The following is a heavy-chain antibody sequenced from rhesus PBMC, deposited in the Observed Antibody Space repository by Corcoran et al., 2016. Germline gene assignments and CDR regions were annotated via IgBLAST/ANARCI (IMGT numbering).Heavy chain of an antibody. CDR2: IGGSSGNT. J-gene: IGHJ6*01. D-gene: IGHD5-12*01. CDR3: ARAPSNTARHGLDS. Sequence: QVQLRESGPGLVKPSETLSLTCAVSGGSISGYWWGWIRQPPVTGLEGIGNIGGSSGNTHQHPSRRCGGTMSTNTSKNQFSLKRISVTAADTAVYYGARAPSNTARHGLDSWGQGVVITVSS. CDR1: GGSISGYW. V-gene: IGHV4-165*01.